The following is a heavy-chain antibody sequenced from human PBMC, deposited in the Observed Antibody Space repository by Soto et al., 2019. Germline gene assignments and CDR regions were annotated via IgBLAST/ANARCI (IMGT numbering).Heavy chain of an antibody. D-gene: IGHD3-10*01. Sequence: GGSLRLSCAASGFTFSTYGMQWVRQAPGKGLEWVAVISYDGYLKYYVDAVKGRFTVARDNSKNTLFLEMNSLRVEDTAVYFCAKDFKVSGSHYGTLNYYYGMDVWGQGTTVTVS. V-gene: IGHV3-30*18. CDR2: ISYDGYLK. CDR1: GFTFSTYG. CDR3: AKDFKVSGSHYGTLNYYYGMDV. J-gene: IGHJ6*02.